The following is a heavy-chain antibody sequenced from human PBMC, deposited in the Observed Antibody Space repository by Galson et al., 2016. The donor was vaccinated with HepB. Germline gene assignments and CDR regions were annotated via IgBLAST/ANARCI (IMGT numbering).Heavy chain of an antibody. CDR3: SRNTVYGDYVYGLDV. J-gene: IGHJ6*02. D-gene: IGHD4-17*01. CDR1: GYSFTNYW. V-gene: IGHV5-10-1*01. Sequence: QSGAEVKKPGESLRISCKGSGYSFTNYWISWVRQMPGKGLEWMGRIDPSDSFTNYSPSFQGHVTISADKSISTAYLQWSSLMASDTAMYYCSRNTVYGDYVYGLDVWGQGTTVTVSS. CDR2: IDPSDSFT.